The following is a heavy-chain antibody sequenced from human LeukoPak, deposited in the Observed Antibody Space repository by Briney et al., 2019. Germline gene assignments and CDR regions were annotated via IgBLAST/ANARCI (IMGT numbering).Heavy chain of an antibody. D-gene: IGHD5-24*01. CDR1: GGSISSSSYY. Sequence: PSETLSLTCTVSGGSISSSSYYWGWIRQPPGKGLEGIGSIYYSVGTYYNPAPKSRVTISVDTSKNQFSLKLSSVPAADTAVYYCARPSRDGYNYDFDYWGQGTLVTVSS. CDR2: IYYSVGT. V-gene: IGHV4-39*01. CDR3: ARPSRDGYNYDFDY. J-gene: IGHJ4*02.